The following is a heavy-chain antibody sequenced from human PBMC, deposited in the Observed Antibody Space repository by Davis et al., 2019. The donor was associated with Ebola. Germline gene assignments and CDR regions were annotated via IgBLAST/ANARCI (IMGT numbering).Heavy chain of an antibody. CDR2: ISYDGSNK. D-gene: IGHD6-6*01. Sequence: GESLKISCAASGFTFSSYGMHWVRQAPGKGLEWVAVISYDGSNKYYADSVKGRFTISRDNAKNSLYLQMNSLRDEDTAIYYCVKRTSGSSGWDYWGQGTLVTVSS. V-gene: IGHV3-30*18. J-gene: IGHJ4*02. CDR1: GFTFSSYG. CDR3: VKRTSGSSGWDY.